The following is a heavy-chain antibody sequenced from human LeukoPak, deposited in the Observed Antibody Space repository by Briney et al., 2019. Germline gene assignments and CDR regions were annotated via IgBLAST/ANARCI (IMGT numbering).Heavy chain of an antibody. Sequence: PSETLSLTCTVSGVFISSYYWSWIRQPPGKGLEWIGYIYYSGSTNYNPSLKSRVTISVDTSKNQFSLKLSSVTAADTAVYYCARWAHGSGSYSLQFDYWGQGTLVTVSS. CDR1: GVFISSYY. CDR3: ARWAHGSGSYSLQFDY. D-gene: IGHD3-10*01. CDR2: IYYSGST. V-gene: IGHV4-59*08. J-gene: IGHJ4*02.